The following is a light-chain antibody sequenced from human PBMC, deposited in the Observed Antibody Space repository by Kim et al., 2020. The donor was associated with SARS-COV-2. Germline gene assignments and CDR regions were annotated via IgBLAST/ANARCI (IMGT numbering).Light chain of an antibody. CDR3: QVWDSSSDHPV. J-gene: IGLJ3*02. CDR2: YDS. CDR1: NIGSKS. Sequence: APGKTDGITCGGNNIGSKSVHWYQQKPGQAPVLVIYYDSDRPSGIPERFSGANSGNTATLTISRVEAGDEADYYCQVWDSSSDHPVFGGGTQLTVL. V-gene: IGLV3-21*04.